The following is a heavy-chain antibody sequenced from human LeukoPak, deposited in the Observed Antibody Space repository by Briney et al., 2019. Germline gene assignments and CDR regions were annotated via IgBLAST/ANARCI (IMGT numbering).Heavy chain of an antibody. J-gene: IGHJ6*04. CDR2: IYHSGST. V-gene: IGHV4-4*02. CDR3: ARDLGSSTPSGI. D-gene: IGHD3-16*01. CDR1: GGSVSSNNW. Sequence: SETLSLTCAVSGGSVSSNNWWNWVRQPPGKGLEWIGEIYHSGSTNYSPSLKSRVTISVDKSRNPLFLRLNSVTAADTAVYYCARDLGSSTPSGIWGKGTTVTVSS.